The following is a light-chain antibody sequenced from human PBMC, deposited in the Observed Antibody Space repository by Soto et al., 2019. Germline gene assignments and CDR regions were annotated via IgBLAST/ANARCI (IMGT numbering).Light chain of an antibody. CDR3: SSYGGNDWV. CDR1: SSDVGGYNY. Sequence: QSVLTQPPSASGSLGQSVTFSCTGTSSDVGGYNYVSWYQQHPGKAPKLIIYEVHKRPSGVPDRFSGSKSGNTASLTVSGLQAEDEADYHCSSYGGNDWVFGGETKVTVL. V-gene: IGLV2-8*01. CDR2: EVH. J-gene: IGLJ3*02.